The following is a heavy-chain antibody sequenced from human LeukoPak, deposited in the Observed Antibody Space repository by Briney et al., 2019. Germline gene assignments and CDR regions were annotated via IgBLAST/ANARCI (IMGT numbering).Heavy chain of an antibody. V-gene: IGHV1-18*01. CDR2: ISAYNGNT. J-gene: IGHJ4*02. D-gene: IGHD3-10*01. CDR3: ARTDGYYYGSGPFDY. Sequence: ASVKVSCKASGYTFTSYGISWVRQAPGQGLEWMGWISAYNGNTNYAQKLQGRVTMTTDTSTSTAYMELRSLRSDDSAVYYCARTDGYYYGSGPFDYWGQGTLVTVSS. CDR1: GYTFTSYG.